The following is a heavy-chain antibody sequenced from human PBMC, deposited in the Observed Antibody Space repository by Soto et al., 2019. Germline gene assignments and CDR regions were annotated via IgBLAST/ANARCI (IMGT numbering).Heavy chain of an antibody. J-gene: IGHJ5*02. Sequence: GASVKVSCKASGYTFTSYYMHWVRQAPGQGLEWMGIINPSGDSTSYAQKFQGRVTMTRDTSTSTVYMELSSLRSEDTAVYYCARDASRYYDSSGYPPLNWFDPWGQGTLVTVSS. CDR2: INPSGDST. D-gene: IGHD3-22*01. CDR3: ARDASRYYDSSGYPPLNWFDP. V-gene: IGHV1-46*01. CDR1: GYTFTSYY.